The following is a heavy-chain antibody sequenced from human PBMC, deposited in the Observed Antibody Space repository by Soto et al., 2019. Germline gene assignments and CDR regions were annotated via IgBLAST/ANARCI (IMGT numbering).Heavy chain of an antibody. J-gene: IGHJ4*02. V-gene: IGHV4-59*01. CDR3: ARVTLGDGYNWDYFDY. CDR1: GGSISSYY. Sequence: SETLSLTCTVSGGSISSYYWSWIRQPPGKGLEWIGYIYYSGSTNYNPSLKSRVTISVDTSKNQFSLKLSSVTAADTAVYYCARVTLGDGYNWDYFDYWGQGTLVTVSS. D-gene: IGHD5-12*01. CDR2: IYYSGST.